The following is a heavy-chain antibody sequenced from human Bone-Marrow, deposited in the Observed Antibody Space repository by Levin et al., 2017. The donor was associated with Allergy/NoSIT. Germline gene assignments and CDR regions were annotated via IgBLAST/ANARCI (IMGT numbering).Heavy chain of an antibody. CDR1: GFTFSSYG. J-gene: IGHJ4*02. CDR3: ARERYCSGGSCYEGLHYFDY. Sequence: SCAASGFTFSSYGMHWVRQAPGKGLEWVAVIWYDGSNKYYADSVKGRFTISRDNSKNTLYLQMNSLRAEDTAVYYCARERYCSGGSCYEGLHYFDYWGQGTLVTVSS. CDR2: IWYDGSNK. V-gene: IGHV3-33*01. D-gene: IGHD2-15*01.